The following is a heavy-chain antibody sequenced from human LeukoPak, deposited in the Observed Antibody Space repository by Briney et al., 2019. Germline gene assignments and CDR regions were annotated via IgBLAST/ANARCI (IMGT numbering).Heavy chain of an antibody. CDR1: GFTFRKYV. V-gene: IGHV3-23*01. CDR3: ARDYDSSGLDY. J-gene: IGHJ4*02. Sequence: GGSLRLSCAASGFTFRKYVMSWVRQAPGKGLEWVSAISSSGASTYYADSVKGRFTISRDNSKNTLYLQMNSLRTEDTAVYYCARDYDSSGLDYWGQGTLVTVSS. D-gene: IGHD3-22*01. CDR2: ISSSGAST.